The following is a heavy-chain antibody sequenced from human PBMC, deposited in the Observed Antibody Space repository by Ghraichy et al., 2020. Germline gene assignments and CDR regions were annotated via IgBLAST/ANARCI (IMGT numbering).Heavy chain of an antibody. CDR1: GFTFSSYA. CDR2: ISGSGDST. V-gene: IGHV3-23*01. Sequence: GGSLRLSCAASGFTFSSYAMTWVRQAPGKGLEWVSAISGSGDSTYYADSVKGRFTISRDNSKNTLHLQMNSLRAEDTALYYCAPRDRVYWGRGTLVTVSS. D-gene: IGHD3-10*01. J-gene: IGHJ4*02. CDR3: APRDRVY.